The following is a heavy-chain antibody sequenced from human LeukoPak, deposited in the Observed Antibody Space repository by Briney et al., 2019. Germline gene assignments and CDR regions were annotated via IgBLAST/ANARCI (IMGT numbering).Heavy chain of an antibody. V-gene: IGHV1-69*04. J-gene: IGHJ4*02. D-gene: IGHD3-22*01. CDR2: IIPILGIA. Sequence: SVKVSCKASGGTSSSYAISWVRQAPGQGLEWMGRIIPILGIANYAQKFQGRVTITADKSTSTAYMELSSLRSEDTAVYYCARDSPYDSSGYYPFSGDYWGQGTLVTVSS. CDR1: GGTSSSYA. CDR3: ARDSPYDSSGYYPFSGDY.